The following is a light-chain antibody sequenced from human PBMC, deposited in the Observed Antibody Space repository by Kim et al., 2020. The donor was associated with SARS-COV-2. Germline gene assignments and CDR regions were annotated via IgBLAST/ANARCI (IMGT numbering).Light chain of an antibody. J-gene: IGKJ1*01. CDR2: KAS. CDR1: RSIATW. CDR3: QQYSTYSRT. V-gene: IGKV1-5*03. Sequence: ALEGTRVTTTCRAGRSIATWLAWYQQSLGKAPSLLINKASTLERGVPSRFSGSGSGTELTLTIGCLQPDDFATYYCQQYSTYSRTFVQGTKVDIK.